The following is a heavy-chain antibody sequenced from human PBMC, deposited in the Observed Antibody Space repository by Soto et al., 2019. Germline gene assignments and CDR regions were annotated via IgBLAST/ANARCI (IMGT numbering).Heavy chain of an antibody. CDR2: ISGSGGST. CDR1: VFTFSTYG. J-gene: IGHJ6*02. CDR3: AKHRAAVGGYDPYGMDI. Sequence: PWGSPLLFCAASVFTFSTYGMEWVCQAPGKGLEWVSAISGSGGSTYYADSVKGRFTISRDNSKDTLYLQMNSLRAEDTAVYYCAKHRAAVGGYDPYGMDIWGQGTTVTVSS. V-gene: IGHV3-23*01. D-gene: IGHD5-12*01.